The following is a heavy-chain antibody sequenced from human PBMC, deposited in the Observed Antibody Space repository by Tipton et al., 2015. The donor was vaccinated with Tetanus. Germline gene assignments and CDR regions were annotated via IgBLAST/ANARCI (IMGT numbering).Heavy chain of an antibody. CDR2: IYYSGST. V-gene: IGHV4-39*01. J-gene: IGHJ4*02. CDR1: GGSISGSSYY. D-gene: IGHD3-10*01. Sequence: LRLSCSVSGGSISGSSYYWSWIRQPPGKALEWIGSIYYSGSTFYHPSLQSRVTISVDTSKNQFSLRLSSVTAADTAVYFCARHPPPYYYGSGSYLDYWDQGTPVTVSS. CDR3: ARHPPPYYYGSGSYLDY.